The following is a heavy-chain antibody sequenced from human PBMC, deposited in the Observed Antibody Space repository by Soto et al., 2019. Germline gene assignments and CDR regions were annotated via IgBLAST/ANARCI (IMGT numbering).Heavy chain of an antibody. CDR3: ARGRSEKNIVVVPAANDY. J-gene: IGHJ4*02. Sequence: QVQLQQWGAGLLKPSETLSLTCAVYGGSFSGYYWSWIRQPPGKGLEWIGEINHSGSTNYNPSLKIRVTISVDTSKNQFSLKLSSVTAADTAVYYCARGRSEKNIVVVPAANDYWGQGTLVTVSS. CDR2: INHSGST. CDR1: GGSFSGYY. D-gene: IGHD2-2*01. V-gene: IGHV4-34*01.